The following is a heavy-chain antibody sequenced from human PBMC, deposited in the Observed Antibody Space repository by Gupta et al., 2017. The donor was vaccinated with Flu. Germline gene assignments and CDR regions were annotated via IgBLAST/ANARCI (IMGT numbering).Heavy chain of an antibody. V-gene: IGHV3-74*01. Sequence: EVPLVEPGGRLVQPGGSLRLSCAASGFTFSSHWIHGVRQAPGKGLVWVSRINSDGSSTSYADSVKGRFTISRDNAKNTLYLQMNSLRAEDTAVYYCARDQAVAGTNNYYYYGMDVWGQGTTVTVSS. CDR1: GFTFSSHW. CDR3: ARDQAVAGTNNYYYYGMDV. J-gene: IGHJ6*02. CDR2: INSDGSST. D-gene: IGHD6-19*01.